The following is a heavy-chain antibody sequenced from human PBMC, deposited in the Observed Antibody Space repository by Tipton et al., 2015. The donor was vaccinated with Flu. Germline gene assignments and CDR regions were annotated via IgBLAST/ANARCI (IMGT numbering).Heavy chain of an antibody. Sequence: TLSLTCTVSGGSISSGSYYWSWLRQPAGKGLEWIGRIYASGSTDYNPSLKSRVTMSVDTSKNHFSLKLNSVTAADTGVYYCARAGYYSDGSAYTSFSHWGQGTLVAVSS. D-gene: IGHD3-22*01. CDR1: GGSISSGSYY. J-gene: IGHJ4*02. V-gene: IGHV4-61*02. CDR2: IYASGST. CDR3: ARAGYYSDGSAYTSFSH.